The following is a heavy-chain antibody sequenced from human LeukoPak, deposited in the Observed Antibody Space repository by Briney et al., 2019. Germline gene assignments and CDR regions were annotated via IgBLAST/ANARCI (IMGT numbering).Heavy chain of an antibody. CDR3: ARDETYDYESNGYLDF. D-gene: IGHD3-22*01. Sequence: GGSLGLSCAASGFTFRNYVIHWVRQAPGKGLEWVANIRHDGSETYYVDSLRGRFTISRDNAKNLVYLQMSSLRAEDTAIYYCARDETYDYESNGYLDFWGQGTVVTVSS. CDR2: IRHDGSET. V-gene: IGHV3-7*01. CDR1: GFTFRNYV. J-gene: IGHJ4*02.